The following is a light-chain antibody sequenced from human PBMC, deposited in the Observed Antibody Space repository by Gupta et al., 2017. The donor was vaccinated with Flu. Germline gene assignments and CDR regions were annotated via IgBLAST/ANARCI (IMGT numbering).Light chain of an antibody. J-gene: IGKJ5*01. CDR1: EDINYY. CDR3: QQFHILPPT. CDR2: DTS. V-gene: IGKV1-33*01. Sequence: GERVTLTCKASEDINYYLNWYQQKPGKAPKLLMYDTSKLATGVPSRFSGSGSGTDFSLTISSLQPEDIAAYYCQQFHILPPTFGQGTRLEIK.